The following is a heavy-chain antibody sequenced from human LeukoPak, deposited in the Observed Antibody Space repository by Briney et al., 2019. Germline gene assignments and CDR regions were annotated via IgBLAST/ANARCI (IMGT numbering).Heavy chain of an antibody. D-gene: IGHD4-11*01. CDR3: ARDPRMTTVNWFDP. CDR1: GYTFTNYG. J-gene: IGHJ5*02. Sequence: EASVKVSCTTSGYTFTNYGINWVRQAPGQALEWMGWISPYNGHTNYAQKLQGRVTMTTDTLTSTAYMELRSLRSDDTAVYYCARDPRMTTVNWFDPWGQGTLVTVSS. CDR2: ISPYNGHT. V-gene: IGHV1-18*01.